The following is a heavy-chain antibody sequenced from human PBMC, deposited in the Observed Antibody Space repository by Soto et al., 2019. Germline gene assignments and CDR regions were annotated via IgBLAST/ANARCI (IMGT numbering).Heavy chain of an antibody. Sequence: VASVKVSCKASGYTFTSYAMHWVRQAPGQRLEWMGWINAGNGNTKYSQKFQGRVTITRDTSASTAYMELSSLRSEDTAVYYCARVIVGATDAFDIWGQGTMVTVS. V-gene: IGHV1-3*01. CDR3: ARVIVGATDAFDI. CDR1: GYTFTSYA. CDR2: INAGNGNT. J-gene: IGHJ3*02. D-gene: IGHD1-26*01.